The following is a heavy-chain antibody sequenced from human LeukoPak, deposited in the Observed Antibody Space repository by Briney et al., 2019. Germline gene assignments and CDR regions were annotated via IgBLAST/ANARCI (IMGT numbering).Heavy chain of an antibody. CDR2: ISYTGTYI. V-gene: IGHV3-21*04. CDR1: AFSLSAYN. CDR3: AREVAFDI. J-gene: IGHJ3*02. Sequence: GGSLRLSCAASAFSLSAYNMNWVRQAPGKGLEWVSSISYTGTYIYYADSVKGRFTISRDNSKNTLYLQMNSLRAEDTAVYYCAREVAFDIWGQGTMVTVSS.